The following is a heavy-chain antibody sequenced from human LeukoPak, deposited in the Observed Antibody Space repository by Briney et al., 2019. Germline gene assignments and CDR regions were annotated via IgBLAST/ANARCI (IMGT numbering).Heavy chain of an antibody. CDR3: AKIVAGLDY. V-gene: IGHV3-23*01. J-gene: IGHJ4*02. Sequence: GGSLRLSCAASGFIFSNYGMSWVRQAPGKGLDWVSAIGSSGSTTYYADSVKGRFTISRDNSKNTLYLQMNSLRAEDTAVYYCAKIVAGLDYWGQGTLVTVSS. CDR2: IGSSGSTT. D-gene: IGHD2-15*01. CDR1: GFIFSNYG.